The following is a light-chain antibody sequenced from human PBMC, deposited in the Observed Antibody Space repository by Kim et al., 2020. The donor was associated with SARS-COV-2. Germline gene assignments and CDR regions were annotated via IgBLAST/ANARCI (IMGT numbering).Light chain of an antibody. CDR3: MQALQTPLT. V-gene: IGKV2-28*01. J-gene: IGKJ4*01. CDR1: QSLLHRNGYND. CDR2: LGS. Sequence: PAAISCRSRQSLLHRNGYNDLDWYLQKPGQSPQLLIYLGSNRASGVPDRFSGSGSGTDFTLKISRVEADDVGIYYCMQALQTPLTFGGGTKVDIK.